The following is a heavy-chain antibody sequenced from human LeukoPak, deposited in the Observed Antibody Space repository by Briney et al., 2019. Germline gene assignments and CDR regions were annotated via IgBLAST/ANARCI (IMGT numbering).Heavy chain of an antibody. Sequence: PGGSLGLSCAASGFTFSSYEMNWVRQAPGKGLEWVSYISSSGSTIYYADSVKGRFTISRDNAKNSLYLQMNSLRAEDTAIYYCARDPYSGSYGDSYYYYMDVWGKGTTVTISS. CDR2: ISSSGSTI. CDR3: ARDPYSGSYGDSYYYYMDV. D-gene: IGHD1-26*01. J-gene: IGHJ6*03. CDR1: GFTFSSYE. V-gene: IGHV3-48*03.